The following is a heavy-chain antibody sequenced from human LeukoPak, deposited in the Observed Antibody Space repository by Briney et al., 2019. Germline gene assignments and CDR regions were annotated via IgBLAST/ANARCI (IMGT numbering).Heavy chain of an antibody. V-gene: IGHV1-18*04. D-gene: IGHD2/OR15-2a*01. CDR2: VSAYNGKT. Sequence: ASVKVSCKASGYTFTSYYVHWVRQAPGQGLEWMGWVSAYNGKTNYAQSLQDRVTMTTDTSTSTVYMELRSLRSGDTALYYCARGDTFLPTHYFDPWGQGTLVTVSS. J-gene: IGHJ5*02. CDR3: ARGDTFLPTHYFDP. CDR1: GYTFTSYY.